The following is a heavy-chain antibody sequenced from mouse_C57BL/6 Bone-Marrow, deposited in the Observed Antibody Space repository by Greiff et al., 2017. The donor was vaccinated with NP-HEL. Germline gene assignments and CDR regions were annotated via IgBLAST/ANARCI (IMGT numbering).Heavy chain of an antibody. Sequence: VQLQQPGAELVKPGASVKLSCKASGYTFTTYWMQWVKQRPGQGLEWIGEIDPSDSYTNYNQKFKGKATLTVDTSSSTANMQLSSLTSEDSAVYYGERKAYYGRSYEFAYWGQGTLVTVSA. J-gene: IGHJ3*01. CDR3: ERKAYYGRSYEFAY. V-gene: IGHV1-50*01. D-gene: IGHD1-1*01. CDR1: GYTFTTYW. CDR2: IDPSDSYT.